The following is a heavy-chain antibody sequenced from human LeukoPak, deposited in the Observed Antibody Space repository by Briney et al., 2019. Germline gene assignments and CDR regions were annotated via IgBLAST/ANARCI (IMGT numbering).Heavy chain of an antibody. CDR3: ARGYDSSGYYDVLGNWFDP. J-gene: IGHJ5*02. V-gene: IGHV3-66*01. CDR2: IYSGGST. Sequence: GGSLRLSCAASGFTVSSNYMSWVRQAPGKGLEWVSVIYSGGSTYYADSVKGRFTISRDNSKNTLYLQMYSLRAEDTAVYYCARGYDSSGYYDVLGNWFDPWGQGTLVTVSS. CDR1: GFTVSSNY. D-gene: IGHD3-22*01.